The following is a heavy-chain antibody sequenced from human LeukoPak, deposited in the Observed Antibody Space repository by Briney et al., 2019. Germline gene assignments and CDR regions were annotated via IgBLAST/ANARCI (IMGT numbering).Heavy chain of an antibody. CDR1: GFAFSVYA. Sequence: PGGSLRLSCTASGFAFSVYAMSWLRQPPGKGLEWVSTINANSGTTSYAASVRGRFTISRDNSKSTLYLQLNTLRADDTATYYCAKPISGGLAVTADWFHPRGQGTLVVVSS. J-gene: IGHJ5*01. CDR2: INANSGTT. CDR3: AKPISGGLAVTADWFHP. D-gene: IGHD6-19*01. V-gene: IGHV3-23*01.